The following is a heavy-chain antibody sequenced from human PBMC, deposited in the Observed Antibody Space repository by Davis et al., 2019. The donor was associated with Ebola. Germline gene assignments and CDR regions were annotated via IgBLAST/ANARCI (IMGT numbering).Heavy chain of an antibody. Sequence: PGGSLRLSCAASGFTVSSNYMSWVRQAPGKGLEYVSAISSNGGSTYYADSVKGRFTISRDNAKNSLYLQMNSLRAEDTAVYYCAREPEGDKVATKGNNYYYYGRDVWGQGTTVTVSS. D-gene: IGHD5-12*01. CDR3: AREPEGDKVATKGNNYYYYGRDV. CDR1: GFTVSSNY. CDR2: ISSNGGST. J-gene: IGHJ6*02. V-gene: IGHV3-64*04.